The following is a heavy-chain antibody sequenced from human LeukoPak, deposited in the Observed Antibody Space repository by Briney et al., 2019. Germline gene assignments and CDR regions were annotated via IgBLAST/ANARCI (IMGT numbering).Heavy chain of an antibody. J-gene: IGHJ4*02. Sequence: GGSLRLSCAASGFTFSNAWMSWVGQAPGKGREWGGRIKSKTDGGTRDYAATVKGRFTISRDDSKNTLYLQMNSLKTEDTAVYYCTTVEGYCSSTSCYDYWGQGTLVTVSS. CDR1: GFTFSNAW. CDR3: TTVEGYCSSTSCYDY. D-gene: IGHD2-2*01. V-gene: IGHV3-15*01. CDR2: IKSKTDGGTR.